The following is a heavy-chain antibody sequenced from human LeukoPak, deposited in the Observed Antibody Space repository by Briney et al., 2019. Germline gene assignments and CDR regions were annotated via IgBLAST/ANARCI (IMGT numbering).Heavy chain of an antibody. V-gene: IGHV3-23*01. CDR2: ISGSGGST. CDR1: GFAFSTYA. J-gene: IGHJ4*02. CDR3: AKGADIVVVPAAPPFDY. D-gene: IGHD2-2*01. Sequence: PGGSLRLSCAASGFAFSTYATSWVRQAPGKGLEWVSAISGSGGSTYYADSVKGRFTISRDNFKNTLYLQMNSLRAEDTAVYYCAKGADIVVVPAAPPFDYWGQGTLVTVSS.